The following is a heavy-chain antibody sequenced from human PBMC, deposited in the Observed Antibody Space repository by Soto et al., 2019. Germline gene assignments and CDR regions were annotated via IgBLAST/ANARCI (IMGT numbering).Heavy chain of an antibody. D-gene: IGHD3-10*01. CDR3: ARDNYYGSGSYPSLYMDV. CDR1: GFTVSSNY. V-gene: IGHV3-66*01. J-gene: IGHJ6*03. CDR2: IYSGGST. Sequence: GGSLRLSCAASGFTVSSNYMSWVRQAPGKGLEWVSVIYSGGSTYYADSVKGRFTISRDNSKNTMYLQMNSLRAEDTAVYYCARDNYYGSGSYPSLYMDVWGKGTTVTVSS.